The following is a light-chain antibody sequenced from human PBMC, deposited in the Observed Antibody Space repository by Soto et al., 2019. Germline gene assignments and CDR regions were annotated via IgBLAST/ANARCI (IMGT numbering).Light chain of an antibody. V-gene: IGKV4-1*01. CDR1: QSVLYTSNNKNY. CDR3: QQYYSTPLT. Sequence: DIVMTQSPNSLAVSLGERATLNCKSSQSVLYTSNNKNYLAWYQQKPRQPPKLLIYWASTRESGAPDRFSGSGSGTDFTLTISSLQAEDVAVYYCQQYYSTPLTFGGGTKVEIK. J-gene: IGKJ4*01. CDR2: WAS.